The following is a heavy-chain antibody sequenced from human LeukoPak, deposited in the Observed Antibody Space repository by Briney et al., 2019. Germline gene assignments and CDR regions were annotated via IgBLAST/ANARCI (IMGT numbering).Heavy chain of an antibody. Sequence: GGSLRPSCAASGFTFSSYSMYWVRQAPGKGLEWVSYISSSSNTIYYADSAKGRFTISRDNAKNSLYLQMNSLRAEDTAVYYCARDRGDWLPRDIDYWGQGTLVTVSS. CDR2: ISSSSNTI. J-gene: IGHJ4*02. V-gene: IGHV3-48*01. CDR3: ARDRGDWLPRDIDY. D-gene: IGHD2-21*02. CDR1: GFTFSSYS.